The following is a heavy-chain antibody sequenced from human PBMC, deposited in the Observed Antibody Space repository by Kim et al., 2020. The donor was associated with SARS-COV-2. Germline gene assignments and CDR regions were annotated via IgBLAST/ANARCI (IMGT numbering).Heavy chain of an antibody. D-gene: IGHD3-16*02. V-gene: IGHV4-59*08. Sequence: SETLSLTCTVSGGSISSYYWSWIRQPPGKGLEWIGYIYYSGSTNYNPSLKSRVTISVDTSKNQFSLKLSSVTAADTAVYYCARGDYDYVWGSYPFGYWGQGTLVTVSS. J-gene: IGHJ4*02. CDR2: IYYSGST. CDR1: GGSISSYY. CDR3: ARGDYDYVWGSYPFGY.